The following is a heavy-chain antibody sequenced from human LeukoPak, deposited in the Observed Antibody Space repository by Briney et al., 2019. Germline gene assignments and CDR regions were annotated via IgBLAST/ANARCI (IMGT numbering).Heavy chain of an antibody. D-gene: IGHD4-17*01. CDR3: APDYGAH. CDR2: ISATSDST. CDR1: GFTFNNYA. V-gene: IGHV3-23*01. J-gene: IGHJ4*02. Sequence: QTGGSLRLSCADSGFTFNNYAMNWVRQAPGKGLEWVSAISATSDSTYYADSVKGRFTISRDNAKNSLYLQMNSLRAEDTAVYYCAPDYGAHWGQGTLVTVSS.